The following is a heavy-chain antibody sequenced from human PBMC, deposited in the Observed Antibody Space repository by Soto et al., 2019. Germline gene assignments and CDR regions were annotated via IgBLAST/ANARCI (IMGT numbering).Heavy chain of an antibody. Sequence: PSETLSLTCAVCGGSFSGYYCSWIRQPPWKGLEWIGEINHSGSTNYNPSLKSRVTISVDTSKNQFSLKLSSVTAADTAVYYCARKEGWLVPAAIRNWFDPWGQGTLVTVSS. CDR2: INHSGST. V-gene: IGHV4-34*01. D-gene: IGHD2-2*02. J-gene: IGHJ5*02. CDR3: ARKEGWLVPAAIRNWFDP. CDR1: GGSFSGYY.